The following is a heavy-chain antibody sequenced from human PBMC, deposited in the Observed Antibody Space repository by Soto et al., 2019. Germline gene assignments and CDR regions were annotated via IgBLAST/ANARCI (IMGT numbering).Heavy chain of an antibody. D-gene: IGHD4-17*01. CDR1: GGSISSSSYY. V-gene: IGHV4-39*01. CDR2: IYYSGST. Sequence: SETLSLTCTVSGGSISSSSYYWGWIRQPPGKGLEWIGSIYYSGSTYYNPSLESRVTISVDTSKNQFSLKLSSVTAADTAVYYCARLDYGDYARPLGNYYYMDVWGKGTTVTVSS. J-gene: IGHJ6*03. CDR3: ARLDYGDYARPLGNYYYMDV.